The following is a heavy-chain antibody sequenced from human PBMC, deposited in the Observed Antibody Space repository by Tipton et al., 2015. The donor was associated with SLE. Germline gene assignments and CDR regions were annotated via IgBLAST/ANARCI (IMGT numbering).Heavy chain of an antibody. CDR3: ARVSIEVEKRYWYFDL. J-gene: IGHJ2*01. D-gene: IGHD3-22*01. Sequence: TLSLTCTVSGGSISSGGYYWSWIRQHPGKGLEWIGYIYYSGSTYYNPSLKSRVTISVDTSKNQFSLKLSSVTAADTAVYYCARVSIEVEKRYWYFDLWGRGTLVTVSS. V-gene: IGHV4-31*03. CDR1: GGSISSGGYY. CDR2: IYYSGST.